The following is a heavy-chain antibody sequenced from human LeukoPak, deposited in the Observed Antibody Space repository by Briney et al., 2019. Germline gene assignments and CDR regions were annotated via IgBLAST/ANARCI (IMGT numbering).Heavy chain of an antibody. J-gene: IGHJ6*03. CDR2: IIPIFGTA. Sequence: SVKVSCKVSGGTFSSYAISWVRQAPGQGLEWMGGIIPIFGTANYAQKFQGRVTITTDESTSTAYMELSSLRSEDTAVYYCASSTNPYYYYMDVWGKGTTVTVSS. V-gene: IGHV1-69*05. D-gene: IGHD2-2*01. CDR3: ASSTNPYYYYMDV. CDR1: GGTFSSYA.